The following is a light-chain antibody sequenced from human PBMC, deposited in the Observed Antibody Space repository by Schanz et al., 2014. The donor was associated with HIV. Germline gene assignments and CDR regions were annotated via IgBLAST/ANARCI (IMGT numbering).Light chain of an antibody. V-gene: IGKV3-15*01. CDR1: QTVSNN. CDR3: QQYYSTPQT. Sequence: EIVMTQSPGTLSVSPGERATLSCRASQTVSNNLAWYQQKPGQAPRLLIYGASTRVTGIPARFSGSGSGTEFTLTISSLQSEDFAVYYCQQYYSTPQTFGQGTKVEIK. J-gene: IGKJ1*01. CDR2: GAS.